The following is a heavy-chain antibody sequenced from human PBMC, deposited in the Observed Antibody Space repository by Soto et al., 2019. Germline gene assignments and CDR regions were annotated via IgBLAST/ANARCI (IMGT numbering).Heavy chain of an antibody. D-gene: IGHD4-17*01. J-gene: IGHJ6*02. CDR2: FDPEDGET. CDR3: ATGTTVLPPYGMDV. Sequence: ASLQFSCKASGGTFSSYAIIWVRQALGKGLEWMGGFDPEDGETIYAQKFQGRVTMTEDTSTDTAYMELSSLRSEDPAVYYCATGTTVLPPYGMDVWGQGTTVTVSS. V-gene: IGHV1-24*01. CDR1: GGTFSSYA.